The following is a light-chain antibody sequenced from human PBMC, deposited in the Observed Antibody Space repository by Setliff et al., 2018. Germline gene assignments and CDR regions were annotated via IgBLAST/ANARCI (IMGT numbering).Light chain of an antibody. CDR3: TSYTSSRTYV. CDR2: EVS. CDR1: SSHIGDYNS. J-gene: IGLJ1*01. Sequence: SALTQPPSVSGSPGQSVTISCTGTSSHIGDYNSVSWYQQHPGKAPKLMIYEVSDRPSGVSNRFSGSKSGNTASLTISGLQAEDGADYYCTSYTSSRTYVFGTGTKVTVL. V-gene: IGLV2-14*01.